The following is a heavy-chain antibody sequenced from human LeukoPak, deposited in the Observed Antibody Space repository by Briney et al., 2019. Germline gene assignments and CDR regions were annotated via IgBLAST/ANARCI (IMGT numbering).Heavy chain of an antibody. D-gene: IGHD6-13*01. V-gene: IGHV3-23*01. Sequence: GGSLRLSCAGSGFTSSSYAMSWVRQAPGKGLEWVSAISGSGGATYYADSVKGRFTISGDNSKNTLYLQMNSLRAEDTALYYCAKDRVAAIGWFDPWGQGTLVTVSS. CDR2: ISGSGGAT. CDR1: GFTSSSYA. J-gene: IGHJ5*02. CDR3: AKDRVAAIGWFDP.